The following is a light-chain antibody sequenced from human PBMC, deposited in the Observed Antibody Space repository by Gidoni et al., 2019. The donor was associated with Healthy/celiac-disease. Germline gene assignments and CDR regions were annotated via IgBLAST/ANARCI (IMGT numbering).Light chain of an antibody. V-gene: IGKV1-39*01. Sequence: DIQMTQSPSSLSASVGDRVTITCRASQSISRNLNWYQQKPGKAPKLLIYPASSLQSGVPSRFSGSGSGTDFTLTISSLQPEDFATYYCQQGYRTPYTFGQXTKLEIK. CDR3: QQGYRTPYT. CDR1: QSISRN. CDR2: PAS. J-gene: IGKJ2*01.